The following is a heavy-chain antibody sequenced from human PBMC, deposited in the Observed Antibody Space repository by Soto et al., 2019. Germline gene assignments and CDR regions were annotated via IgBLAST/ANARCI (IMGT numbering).Heavy chain of an antibody. Sequence: QVQLVESGGGVVQPGTSLRLSCAASGFTFSTYGMHWVRQTPGKGLEWVAIIWYEGLNIYYADSVKGRFTISRDDSKNTVSREINNLRPGDTAVYHCARAGPYCCSDCYPWAFDNWGHGTVVTVSS. CDR1: GFTFSTYG. D-gene: IGHD2-21*02. CDR2: IWYEGLNI. J-gene: IGHJ3*02. CDR3: ARAGPYCCSDCYPWAFDN. V-gene: IGHV3-33*01.